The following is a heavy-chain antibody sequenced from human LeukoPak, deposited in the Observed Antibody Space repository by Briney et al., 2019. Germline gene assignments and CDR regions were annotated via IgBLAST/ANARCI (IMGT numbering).Heavy chain of an antibody. Sequence: SETLSLNCTVSGGSISSGDYYWSWIRQPPRKGLEWIGYIYYSGSTYYNPSLKSRVTISVDTSKNQFSLKLSSVTAADTAVYYCASSPKSNNWFDPWGQGTLVTVSS. CDR3: ASSPKSNNWFDP. CDR2: IYYSGST. J-gene: IGHJ5*02. V-gene: IGHV4-30-4*01. CDR1: GGSISSGDYY.